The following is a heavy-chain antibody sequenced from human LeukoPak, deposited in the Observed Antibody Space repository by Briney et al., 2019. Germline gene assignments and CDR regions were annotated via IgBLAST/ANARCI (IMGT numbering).Heavy chain of an antibody. CDR3: AREGFLDY. J-gene: IGHJ4*02. Sequence: PGGSLRHSCAASGFSFSIYWMSGVRQAPGKGLEWVANTNQDGSAKNYVDSARGRFTISRDNAENSLYLQMNSLRAEDTAVYYCAREGFLDYWGQGTLVTVSS. D-gene: IGHD2/OR15-2a*01. CDR2: TNQDGSAK. CDR1: GFSFSIYW. V-gene: IGHV3-7*01.